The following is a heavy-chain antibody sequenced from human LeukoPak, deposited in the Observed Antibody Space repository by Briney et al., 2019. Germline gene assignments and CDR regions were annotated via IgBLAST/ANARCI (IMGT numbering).Heavy chain of an antibody. CDR1: GFSFSDYG. CDR2: ISNDGTNK. Sequence: GGSLRLSCEASGFSFSDYGMHWVRQAPGKGLECVALISNDGTNKFYVDPVKGRFTISRDNAKNSLYLQMNRLRAEDTAVYYCARVEAGGIYSNYVYWGQGTLVTVSS. V-gene: IGHV3-30*03. J-gene: IGHJ4*02. D-gene: IGHD4-11*01. CDR3: ARVEAGGIYSNYVY.